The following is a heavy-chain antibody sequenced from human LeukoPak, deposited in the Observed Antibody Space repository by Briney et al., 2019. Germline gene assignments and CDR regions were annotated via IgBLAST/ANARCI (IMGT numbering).Heavy chain of an antibody. J-gene: IGHJ4*01. CDR2: LSGSGITT. V-gene: IGHV3-23*01. D-gene: IGHD6-19*01. CDR1: GFTFSNSA. CDR3: AKGIYSSGWSYFDY. Sequence: GGSLRLSCAASGFTFSNSAMSWVRQAPGKGLEWVSTLSGSGITTYYADSVKGRFTISRDNSKNTLYLQMDTLRAEDSALYYCAKGIYSSGWSYFDYWGHGTLVTVSS.